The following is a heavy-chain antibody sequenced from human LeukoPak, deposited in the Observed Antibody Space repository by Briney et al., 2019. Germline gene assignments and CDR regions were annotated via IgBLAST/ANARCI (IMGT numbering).Heavy chain of an antibody. Sequence: GGSLRPSCAASGFTFSSYGMHWVRQAPGKGLEWVAVISYDGSNKYYADSVKGRFTISRDNSKNTLYLQMNSLRAEDTAVYYCAKDVRSGVAGRVPDYWGQGTLVTVSS. D-gene: IGHD6-19*01. CDR2: ISYDGSNK. CDR1: GFTFSSYG. V-gene: IGHV3-30*18. J-gene: IGHJ4*02. CDR3: AKDVRSGVAGRVPDY.